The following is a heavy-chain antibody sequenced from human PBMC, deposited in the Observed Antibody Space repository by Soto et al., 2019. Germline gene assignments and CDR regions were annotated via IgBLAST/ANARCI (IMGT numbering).Heavy chain of an antibody. CDR2: INAGNGNT. J-gene: IGHJ4*02. CDR3: ARDLGYALPDY. Sequence: QVQLVQSGAEEKKPGASVKVSCKASGYTFTSYAMHWVRQAPGQRLEWMGWINAGNGNTKYSQKFQGRVTITRDTSASTAHMELSSLRSEDTAVYYCARDLGYALPDYWGQGTLVTVSS. V-gene: IGHV1-3*05. CDR1: GYTFTSYA. D-gene: IGHD2-15*01.